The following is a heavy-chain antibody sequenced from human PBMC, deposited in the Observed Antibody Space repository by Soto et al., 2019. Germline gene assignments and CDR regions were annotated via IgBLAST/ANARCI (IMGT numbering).Heavy chain of an antibody. D-gene: IGHD1-1*01. J-gene: IGHJ4*02. CDR3: ASPTRP. CDR1: GFSFSTYS. CDR2: ISSSSSTI. Sequence: PGGSLRLSCTASGFSFSTYSTIWVRQAPGKGLECISYISSSSSTIYYTDSVKGRFTISRDNAKNSLYLQMNSLRVEDTAVYYCASPTRPWGQGTLVTVSS. V-gene: IGHV3-48*01.